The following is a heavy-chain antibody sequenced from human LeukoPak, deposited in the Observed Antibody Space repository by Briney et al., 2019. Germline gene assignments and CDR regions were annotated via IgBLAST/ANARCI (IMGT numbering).Heavy chain of an antibody. D-gene: IGHD1-20*01. CDR2: IYYSGST. Sequence: SETLSLTCTVSGGSISSGGYYWSWIRQHPGKGLEWIGYIYYSGSTYYNPSLKSRVTISVDTSKNQFSLKLSSVTAADTAVYYSARDEAVTGTGTFDYWGQGTLVTVSS. CDR3: ARDEAVTGTGTFDY. CDR1: GGSISSGGYY. V-gene: IGHV4-31*03. J-gene: IGHJ4*02.